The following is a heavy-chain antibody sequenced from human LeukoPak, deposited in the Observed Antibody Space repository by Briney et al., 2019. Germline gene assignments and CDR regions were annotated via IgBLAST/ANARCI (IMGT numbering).Heavy chain of an antibody. CDR1: GGSISSYY. V-gene: IGHV4-59*13. J-gene: IGHJ6*03. CDR3: ARGRYYYYMDV. Sequence: SETLSLTCTVSGGSISSYYWSWIRQPPGKGLEWIGYIYYGGSTNYNPSLKSRVTISVDTSKNQFSLKLSSVTAADTAVYYCARGRYYYYMDVWGKGTTVTVSS. CDR2: IYYGGST.